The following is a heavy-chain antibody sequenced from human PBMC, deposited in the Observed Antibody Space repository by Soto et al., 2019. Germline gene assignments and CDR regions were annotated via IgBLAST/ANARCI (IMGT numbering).Heavy chain of an antibody. D-gene: IGHD3-10*01. Sequence: GGSLRLSCAASGFTFSNAWMSWVRQAPGKGLEWVGRIKSKTDGGTTNYPAPGKGRFTISRDDSKNTRYLQMNSLKTEDTAVYYCTTDLEWFGELLLDAFDIWGQGTMVTVSS. CDR2: IKSKTDGGTT. J-gene: IGHJ3*02. CDR1: GFTFSNAW. CDR3: TTDLEWFGELLLDAFDI. V-gene: IGHV3-15*01.